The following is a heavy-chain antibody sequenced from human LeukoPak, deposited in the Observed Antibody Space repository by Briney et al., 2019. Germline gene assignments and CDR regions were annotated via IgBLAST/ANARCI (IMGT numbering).Heavy chain of an antibody. CDR3: ARDLDTTVTMKGMDV. Sequence: SETLSLTCTVSGGSISSGSYYWSWIRQPAGKGLEWIGHIYTSGSTNYNPSLKSRVTISVDTSKNQFSLKLSSVSAADTAVYYCARDLDTTVTMKGMDVWGKGTTVTVSS. D-gene: IGHD4-17*01. J-gene: IGHJ6*04. CDR1: GGSISSGSYY. CDR2: IYTSGST. V-gene: IGHV4-61*09.